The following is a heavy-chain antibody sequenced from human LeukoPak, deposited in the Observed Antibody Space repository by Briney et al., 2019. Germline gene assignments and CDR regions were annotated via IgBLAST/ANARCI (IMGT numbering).Heavy chain of an antibody. CDR1: GFTFSSYE. V-gene: IGHV3-48*03. D-gene: IGHD6-19*01. Sequence: GGSLRLSCAASGFTFSSYEMNWVRQAPGKGLEWVSYISSSGSTIYYADSVKGRFTISRDNAKNSLYLQMNSLRAEDTAVYYCAREYSSGWYKGRFDYWGQGTLVTVSS. J-gene: IGHJ4*02. CDR3: AREYSSGWYKGRFDY. CDR2: ISSSGSTI.